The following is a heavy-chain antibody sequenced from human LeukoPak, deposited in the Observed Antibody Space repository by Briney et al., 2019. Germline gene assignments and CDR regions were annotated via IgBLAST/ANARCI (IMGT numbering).Heavy chain of an antibody. CDR3: AGGMVAAAGPTGGGFDY. J-gene: IGHJ4*02. CDR2: ISGSGGST. D-gene: IGHD6-13*01. V-gene: IGHV3-23*01. CDR1: GFTFSSYA. Sequence: GGPLRLSCAASGFTFSSYAMSWVRQAPGKGLEWVSAISGSGGSTYYADSVKGRLTISRDNSKNTLYLQMNSLRAEDTAVYYCAGGMVAAAGPTGGGFDYWGQGTLVTVSS.